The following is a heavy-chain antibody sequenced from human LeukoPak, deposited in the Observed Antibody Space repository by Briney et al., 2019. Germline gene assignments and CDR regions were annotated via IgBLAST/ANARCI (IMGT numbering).Heavy chain of an antibody. D-gene: IGHD1-26*01. V-gene: IGHV4-39*07. Sequence: SETLSLTCTVSGGSISSSSYYWGWIRQPPGKGLEWIGSIYYSGSTYYNPSLKSRVTISVDTSKNQFSLKLSSVTAADTAVYYCARTGPEWELPSGDDYWGQGTLVTVSS. J-gene: IGHJ4*02. CDR2: IYYSGST. CDR3: ARTGPEWELPSGDDY. CDR1: GGSISSSSYY.